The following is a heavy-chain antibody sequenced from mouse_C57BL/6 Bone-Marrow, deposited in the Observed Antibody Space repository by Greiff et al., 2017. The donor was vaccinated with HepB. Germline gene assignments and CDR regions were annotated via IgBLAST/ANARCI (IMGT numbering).Heavy chain of an antibody. Sequence: VQLQQSGAELVRPGASVKLSCKASGYTFTDYYINWVKQRPGQGLEWIARIYPGSGNTYYNEKFKGKATLTAEKSSSTAYMQLSSLTSEDSAVYVCARRWLLYYYAMDYWGQGTSVTVSS. J-gene: IGHJ4*01. CDR3: ARRWLLYYYAMDY. CDR2: IYPGSGNT. D-gene: IGHD2-3*01. V-gene: IGHV1-76*01. CDR1: GYTFTDYY.